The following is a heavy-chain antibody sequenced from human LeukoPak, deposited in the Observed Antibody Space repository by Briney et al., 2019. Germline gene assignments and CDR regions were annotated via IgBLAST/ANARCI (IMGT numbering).Heavy chain of an antibody. CDR3: ARSSFGYSYGYEFDY. J-gene: IGHJ4*02. V-gene: IGHV1-2*06. CDR1: GYTFTGYY. Sequence: ASVKVSCKASGYTFTGYYMHWVRQAPGQGLEWMGRINPNSGGTNYAQKFQGRVTMTRDTSISTAYMELSRLRSDDTAVYYCARSSFGYSYGYEFDYWGQGTLVTVSS. D-gene: IGHD5-18*01. CDR2: INPNSGGT.